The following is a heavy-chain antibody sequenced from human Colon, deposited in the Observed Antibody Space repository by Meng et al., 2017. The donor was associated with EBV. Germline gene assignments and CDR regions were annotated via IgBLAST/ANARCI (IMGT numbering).Heavy chain of an antibody. Sequence: QAHPLQPGAMVEKPVVSVRVSCEASGYTLSSYGISWLRQAPGQGLEWMGWFVNNVDTYSAQKFQGRVTMTTDTHTSTAFMELRSLRSDDTAVYYCARGTPGRSYSDYWGQGTLVTVSS. CDR1: GYTLSSYG. CDR2: FVNNVDT. CDR3: ARGTPGRSYSDY. J-gene: IGHJ4*02. V-gene: IGHV1-18*01. D-gene: IGHD3-10*01.